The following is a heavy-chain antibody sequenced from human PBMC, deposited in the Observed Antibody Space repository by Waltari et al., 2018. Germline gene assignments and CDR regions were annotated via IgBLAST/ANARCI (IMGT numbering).Heavy chain of an antibody. CDR1: EYIFTAFY. J-gene: IGHJ4*02. Sequence: QGQLVQSGAEVKKPGASLKVSCKASEYIFTAFYIHWVRQAPGRGLEWMGRINPNTGGTNLAESFQGRVTVTRDTSITTAYMELSSLRSEDRAVYYCANDGSGSYYYFDYWGQGTLVTVSS. CDR2: INPNTGGT. CDR3: ANDGSGSYYYFDY. D-gene: IGHD3-10*01. V-gene: IGHV1-2*06.